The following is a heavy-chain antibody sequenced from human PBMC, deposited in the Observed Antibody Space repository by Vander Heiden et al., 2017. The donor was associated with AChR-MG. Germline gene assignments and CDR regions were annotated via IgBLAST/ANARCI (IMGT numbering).Heavy chain of an antibody. CDR2: VRSKTNNYAT. CDR1: GFTFSGST. Sequence: EVQLVESGGGLVQPGGSLKLSCAASGFTFSGSTMHWVRQASGKGLEWVGRVRSKTNNYATIYAASVQDRFTISRDDSKKTAYLQMNSLKTEDTAVYYCTSDMTTGYWGQGTLVTVSS. V-gene: IGHV3-73*02. D-gene: IGHD4-17*01. J-gene: IGHJ4*02. CDR3: TSDMTTGY.